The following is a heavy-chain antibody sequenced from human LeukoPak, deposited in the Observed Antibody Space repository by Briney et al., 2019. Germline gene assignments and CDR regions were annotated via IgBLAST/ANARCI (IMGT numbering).Heavy chain of an antibody. CDR1: GFTFSSYA. CDR2: ISYDGSNK. V-gene: IGHV3-30*04. CDR3: ARDWGSIVVVPAAPENYFDY. J-gene: IGHJ4*02. D-gene: IGHD2-2*01. Sequence: PGRSLRLSCAASGFTFSSYAMHWVRQAPGKGLEWVAVISYDGSNKYYADSVKGRFTISRDNSKNTLYLQTNSLRAEDTAVYYCARDWGSIVVVPAAPENYFDYWGQGTLVTVSS.